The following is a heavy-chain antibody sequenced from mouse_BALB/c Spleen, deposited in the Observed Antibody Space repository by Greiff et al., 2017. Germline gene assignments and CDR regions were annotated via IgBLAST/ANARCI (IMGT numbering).Heavy chain of an antibody. CDR2: INPNNGGT. CDR3: AREGYDGDYYAMDY. J-gene: IGHJ4*01. CDR1: GYTFTDYN. V-gene: IGHV1-18*01. D-gene: IGHD2-2*01. Sequence: VQLHQSGPELVKPGASVKIPCKASGYTFTDYNMDWVKQSHGKSLEWIGDINPNNGGTIYNQKFKGKATLTVDKSSSTAYMELRSLTSEDTAVYYCAREGYDGDYYAMDYWGQGTSVTVSS.